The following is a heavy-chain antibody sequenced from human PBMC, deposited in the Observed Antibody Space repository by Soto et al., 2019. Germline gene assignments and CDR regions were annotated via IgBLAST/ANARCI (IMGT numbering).Heavy chain of an antibody. CDR1: GSTFDDYA. CDR3: AKDSRITMVRGVVPYFDY. D-gene: IGHD3-10*01. J-gene: IGHJ4*02. Sequence: GGSLRLSCAASGSTFDDYAMHWVRQAPGKGLEWVSGISWNSGSIGYADSVKGRFTISRDNAKNSLYLQMNSLRAEDTALYYCAKDSRITMVRGVVPYFDYWGQGTLVTVSS. CDR2: ISWNSGSI. V-gene: IGHV3-9*01.